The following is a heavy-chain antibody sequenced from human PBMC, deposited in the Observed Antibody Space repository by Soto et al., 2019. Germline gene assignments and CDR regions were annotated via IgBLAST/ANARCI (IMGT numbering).Heavy chain of an antibody. CDR1: GYTFTSYD. Sequence: ASVKVSCTASGYTFTSYDINCVRQTTKQGLEWMGWMNPNSGNTGYAQKFQGRVTMTRNTSISTAYMELSSLRSEDTAMYYCARTSMQSRGYSYGHGGMDVWGQGTTVTVSS. CDR3: ARTSMQSRGYSYGHGGMDV. J-gene: IGHJ6*02. V-gene: IGHV1-8*01. D-gene: IGHD5-18*01. CDR2: MNPNSGNT.